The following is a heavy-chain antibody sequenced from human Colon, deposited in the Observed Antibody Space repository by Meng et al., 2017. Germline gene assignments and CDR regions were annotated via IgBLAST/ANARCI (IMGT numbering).Heavy chain of an antibody. V-gene: IGHV4-4*02. D-gene: IGHD2-21*01. J-gene: IGHJ1*01. CDR2: ISPSGSS. CDR3: ARENEGIGFTPAGQ. Sequence: QGARQESGPEPVKPSGTLSLTCPGSGGSISSTNCWSWVRQPPGKGLEWIGEISPSGSSNYNPSLKSRVTMSLDKSKNQLFLNLGSVSAADTAVYYRARENEGIGFTPAGQWGQGTLVTVSS. CDR1: GGSISSTNC.